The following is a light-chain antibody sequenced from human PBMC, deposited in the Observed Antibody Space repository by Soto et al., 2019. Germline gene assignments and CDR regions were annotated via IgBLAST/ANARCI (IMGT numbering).Light chain of an antibody. J-gene: IGKJ1*01. V-gene: IGKV1-39*01. CDR3: QHSYSSPPWT. CDR2: AAS. Sequence: DIQMTQSPSSLSVSIGDRFTITCRSSQSISFYINWYQKKSGTPPKLLMYAASNLQSGVPSRFSGRGSGTDFTLTISSLQPEDIATYFCQHSYSSPPWTFGQGTKVDI. CDR1: QSISFY.